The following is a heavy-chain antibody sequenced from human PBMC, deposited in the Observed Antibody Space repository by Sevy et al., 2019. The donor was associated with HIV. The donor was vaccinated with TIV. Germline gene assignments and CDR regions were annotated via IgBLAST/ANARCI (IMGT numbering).Heavy chain of an antibody. CDR1: GFTFSSYW. CDR3: AVETYCSGGSCYSSYYDY. V-gene: IGHV3-74*01. Sequence: GGSLRLSCAASGFTFSSYWMHWVRQAPGKGLVWVSRINSDGSSTSYADSVKGRFTISRDNAKNTLYLQMNSLRAEDTAVYYCAVETYCSGGSCYSSYYDYWGQGTLVTVSS. J-gene: IGHJ4*02. CDR2: INSDGSST. D-gene: IGHD2-15*01.